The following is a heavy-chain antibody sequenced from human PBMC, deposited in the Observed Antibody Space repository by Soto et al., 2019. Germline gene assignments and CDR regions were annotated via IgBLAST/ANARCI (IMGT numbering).Heavy chain of an antibody. CDR1: GYSVSSYL. CDR2: IDPSDSQT. Sequence: PGESLKISCKGSGYSVSSYLITWVRQKPGKGLEWMGRIDPSDSQTYYSPSFRGHVTISVTKSITTVFLQWSSLRASDTAMYYCARQIYDSDTGPNFQYYFDSWGQGTPVTVSS. D-gene: IGHD3-22*01. CDR3: ARQIYDSDTGPNFQYYFDS. J-gene: IGHJ4*02. V-gene: IGHV5-10-1*01.